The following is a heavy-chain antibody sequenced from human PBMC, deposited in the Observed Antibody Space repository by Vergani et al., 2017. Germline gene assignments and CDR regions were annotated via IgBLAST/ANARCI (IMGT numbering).Heavy chain of an antibody. Sequence: EVQLVQSGAEVKKPGESLKIPCKGSGYSFTSYWIGWVRQLPGKGLEWVGIIYPGDSDTRYTPSIQGQVTISADKSISTAYLQWSSLKASDTAMYYCARLSSGWLSNNCFDYWSQGTLVTVSS. V-gene: IGHV5-51*01. J-gene: IGHJ4*02. CDR3: ARLSSGWLSNNCFDY. CDR1: GYSFTSYW. D-gene: IGHD6-19*01. CDR2: IYPGDSDT.